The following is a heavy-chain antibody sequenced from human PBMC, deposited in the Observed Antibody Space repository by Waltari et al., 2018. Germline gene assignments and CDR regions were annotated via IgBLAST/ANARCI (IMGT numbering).Heavy chain of an antibody. Sequence: QVQLVQSGAEVKKPGASVKVSCKGSGYTFSGHYIPWVRQAPGQGLEWMGWLNPNSGGTNYAQNFQGRVTMTRDTSISTVHMELSRLTSDDTAIYYCARDHKSGYYPLYGDYVSGVDYYMDVWGKGTTVTVSS. CDR1: GYTFSGHY. J-gene: IGHJ6*03. CDR2: LNPNSGGT. D-gene: IGHD4-17*01. CDR3: ARDHKSGYYPLYGDYVSGVDYYMDV. V-gene: IGHV1-2*02.